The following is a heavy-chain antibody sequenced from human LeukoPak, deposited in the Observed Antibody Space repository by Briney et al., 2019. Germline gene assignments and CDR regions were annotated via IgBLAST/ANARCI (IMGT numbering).Heavy chain of an antibody. Sequence: GGSLRLSCTASGFTFSSSGMHWVRQAPGKGLEWVAFIRDDGSNKYYADSVKGRFTISRDNSKNTLYLQMSSLRAEDTAVYYCAKRGEGVSNTWYMNNWFDPWGQGTLVTVSS. V-gene: IGHV3-30*02. J-gene: IGHJ5*02. CDR1: GFTFSSSG. D-gene: IGHD6-13*01. CDR3: AKRGEGVSNTWYMNNWFDP. CDR2: IRDDGSNK.